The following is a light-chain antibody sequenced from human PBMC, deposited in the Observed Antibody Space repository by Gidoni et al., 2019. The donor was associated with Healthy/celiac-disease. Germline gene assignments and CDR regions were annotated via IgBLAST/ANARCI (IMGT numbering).Light chain of an antibody. Sequence: SYELTQPPSVTVRPGQTASLTCSGDKLGDKYACWYQQKPGQSPVLVIYQDSKRPSGIPERFSGSNSGNTATLTISGTQAMDEADYYCQAWDSSTQKVFGTGTKVTVL. CDR1: KLGDKY. CDR3: QAWDSSTQKV. J-gene: IGLJ1*01. V-gene: IGLV3-1*01. CDR2: QDS.